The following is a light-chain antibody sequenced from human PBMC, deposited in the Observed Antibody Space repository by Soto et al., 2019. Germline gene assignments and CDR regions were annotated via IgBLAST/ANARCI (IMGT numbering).Light chain of an antibody. CDR1: QGIISY. Sequence: DIQLTQSPSFLSASVGDRVTITCRASQGIISYLAWYQQKPGKAPKLLIYAASTVQSGVPSRFSGSGSGTEFTLTISSLQPEDFATYYCQQLNSYLFTFGPGTKVDIK. J-gene: IGKJ3*01. V-gene: IGKV1-9*01. CDR3: QQLNSYLFT. CDR2: AAS.